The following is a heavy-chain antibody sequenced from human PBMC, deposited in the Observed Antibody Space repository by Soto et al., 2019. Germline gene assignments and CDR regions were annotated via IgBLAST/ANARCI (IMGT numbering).Heavy chain of an antibody. Sequence: PGGSLRRSCAASGFTFSNYWMSCVGQATGKGLVWVANIQQDGGERYYVDAVKGRFTISRDNAKNSLYLQMSSLRAVDTAGYYCTRGIGGSSGWSYYYGRDVWGKEPTVTASS. CDR3: TRGIGGSSGWSYYYGRDV. CDR2: IQQDGGER. CDR1: GFTFSNYW. J-gene: IGHJ6*04. V-gene: IGHV3-7*03. D-gene: IGHD6-19*01.